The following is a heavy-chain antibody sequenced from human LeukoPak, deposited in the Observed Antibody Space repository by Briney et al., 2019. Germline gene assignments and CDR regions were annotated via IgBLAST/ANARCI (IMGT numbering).Heavy chain of an antibody. CDR1: GGSISSGGYY. CDR3: ARHPTLTTLDY. Sequence: SQTLSLTCTVSGGSISSGGYYWSWIRQHPGKGLEWIGYIYYSGSTYYNPSLKSRVTISVDTLKNQFSLKLSSVTAADTAVYYCARHPTLTTLDYWGQGTLVTVSS. J-gene: IGHJ4*02. D-gene: IGHD4-17*01. V-gene: IGHV4-31*03. CDR2: IYYSGST.